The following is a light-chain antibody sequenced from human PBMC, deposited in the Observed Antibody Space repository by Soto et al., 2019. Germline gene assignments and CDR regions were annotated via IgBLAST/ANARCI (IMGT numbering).Light chain of an antibody. J-gene: IGLJ1*01. CDR1: SSNIGAGYD. CDR3: QSYDSSLSGYV. CDR2: GNS. V-gene: IGLV1-40*01. Sequence: QSVLTQPPSVSGGPGQMVTISCTGSSSNIGAGYDVHWYQQLPGTAPKLLIYGNSNRPSGVPDRFSGSKSGTSASLAITGLQAEDEADYYCQSYDSSLSGYVFGTGTKLTVL.